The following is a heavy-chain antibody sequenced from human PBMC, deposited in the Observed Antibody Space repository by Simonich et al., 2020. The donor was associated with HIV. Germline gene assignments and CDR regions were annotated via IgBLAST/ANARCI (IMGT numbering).Heavy chain of an antibody. CDR3: ARGGGTTPRQQLVFDF. D-gene: IGHD6-6*01. Sequence: QVPLQQWGAGLLKPSETLSLPCAVYGGSFRGSYWSWIRQPPRKGLEWIGEINHSGRTNYNPSLKRRVHISVDTSKNQFSLKLTSVTAADTAVYYCARGGGTTPRQQLVFDFWGQGTLVTVSS. J-gene: IGHJ4*02. CDR2: INHSGRT. CDR1: GGSFRGSY. V-gene: IGHV4-34*01.